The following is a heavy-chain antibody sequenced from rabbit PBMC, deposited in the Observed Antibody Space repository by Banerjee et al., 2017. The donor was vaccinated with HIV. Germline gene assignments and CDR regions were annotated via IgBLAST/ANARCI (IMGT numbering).Heavy chain of an antibody. D-gene: IGHD2-1*01. Sequence: QEQLEESGGDLVKPEGSLTLTCTASGFSFSRYHIWWVRQAPGKGLEWIACIDVGSSGYTYYASWAKGRFTISKTSSTTVTLQMTSLTAADTATYFCARELYGDYGYFGLWGQGTLVTVS. V-gene: IGHV1S45*01. CDR1: GFSFSRYH. CDR3: ARELYGDYGYFGL. CDR2: IDVGSSGYT. J-gene: IGHJ4*01.